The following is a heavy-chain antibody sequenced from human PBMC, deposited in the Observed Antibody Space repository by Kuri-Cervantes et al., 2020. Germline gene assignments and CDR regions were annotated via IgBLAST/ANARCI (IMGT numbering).Heavy chain of an antibody. J-gene: IGHJ4*02. CDR1: GGTFSSYA. D-gene: IGHD3-10*01. V-gene: IGHV1-69*13. CDR3: ATDIFYGGYYGSGSSGVDY. CDR2: IIPIFGTA. Sequence: SVKVSCKASGGTFSSYAISWVRQAPGQGLEWMGGIIPIFGTANYAQKFQGRVTITADESTSTAYMELSSLRSEDTAVYYCATDIFYGGYYGSGSSGVDYWGQGTLVTVSS.